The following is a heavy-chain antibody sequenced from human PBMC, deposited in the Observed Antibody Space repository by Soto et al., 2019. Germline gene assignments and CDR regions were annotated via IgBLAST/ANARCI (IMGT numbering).Heavy chain of an antibody. CDR2: ISSDGSDK. CDR3: VKGSEVARQELDY. J-gene: IGHJ4*02. Sequence: QVQLVESGGGVVQPGRSLRLSCAASGFSFSDCGMHWVRQAPGKGLEWVAAISSDGSDKYYSESVKGRFTISRDNSRNTLFLQMNSLRVGDTAVYYCVKGSEVARQELDYWGQGTQVTVSS. CDR1: GFSFSDCG. D-gene: IGHD2-15*01. V-gene: IGHV3-30*18.